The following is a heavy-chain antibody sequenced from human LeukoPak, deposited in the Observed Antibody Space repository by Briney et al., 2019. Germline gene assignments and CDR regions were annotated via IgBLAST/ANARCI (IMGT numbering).Heavy chain of an antibody. J-gene: IGHJ4*02. D-gene: IGHD3-22*01. CDR3: ARSGYYDSSGYYFD. CDR2: INWNGGST. V-gene: IGHV3-20*04. CDR1: GLPFDDYC. Sequence: GGSLRLSCAASGLPFDDYCMSWVRQAPGKGLEWVSGINWNGGSTGYADSVKGRFTISRDNHKHSLYLQVNSLRAEDTALYYCARSGYYDSSGYYFDWGQGTLVTVSS.